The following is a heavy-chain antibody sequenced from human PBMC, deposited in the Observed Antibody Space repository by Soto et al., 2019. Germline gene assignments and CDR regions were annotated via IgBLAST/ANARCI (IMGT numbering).Heavy chain of an antibody. J-gene: IGHJ6*02. Sequence: SVKVSCKASGGTFSSYAISWVRQAPGQGLEWMGGIIPIFGTANYAQKFQGRVTITADESTSTVYMELSSLRSEDTAVYYCARQFNYYYYGMYVWGQGTTVTGS. CDR3: ARQFNYYYYGMYV. V-gene: IGHV1-69*13. CDR2: IIPIFGTA. CDR1: GGTFSSYA.